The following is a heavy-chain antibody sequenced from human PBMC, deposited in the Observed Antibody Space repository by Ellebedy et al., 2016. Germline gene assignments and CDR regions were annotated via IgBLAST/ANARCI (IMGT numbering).Heavy chain of an antibody. V-gene: IGHV3-23*01. D-gene: IGHD6-13*01. J-gene: IGHJ4*02. CDR2: ISGSGGST. CDR3: AQEGYSKYYFDC. Sequence: GESLKISCAASEFTFTNSAMSWVRQAPGKGLEWVSVISGSGGSTYYADSVQGRFTISRDNSRKTLYLQINSLRDEDTAVYYCAQEGYSKYYFDCWGRGTLVTVSS. CDR1: EFTFTNSA.